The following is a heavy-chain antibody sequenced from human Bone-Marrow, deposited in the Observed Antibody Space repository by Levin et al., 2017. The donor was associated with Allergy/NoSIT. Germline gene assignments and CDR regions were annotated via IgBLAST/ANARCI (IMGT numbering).Heavy chain of an antibody. CDR3: ARDLFLTGEFDY. V-gene: IGHV6-1*01. CDR1: GDSVSSNSVG. CDR2: TYYRSKWFY. Sequence: PSQTLSLTCAIFGDSVSSNSVGWNWIRQSPSRGLEWLGRTYYRSKWFYDYAASVNSRITIKPDTSKNQFSLDLTSVTPEDTAVYYCARDLFLTGEFDYWGQGSLVTVSS. J-gene: IGHJ4*02. D-gene: IGHD7-27*01.